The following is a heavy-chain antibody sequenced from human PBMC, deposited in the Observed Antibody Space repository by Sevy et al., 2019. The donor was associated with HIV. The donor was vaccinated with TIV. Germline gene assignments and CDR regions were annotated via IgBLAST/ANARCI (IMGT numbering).Heavy chain of an antibody. J-gene: IGHJ3*02. CDR1: GFTFSSHW. CDR3: ARSKVGVGDAFYI. CDR2: LNYDGSYT. Sequence: GGSLRLSCAASGFTFSSHWMQWVRQAPGKGLVWVSRLNYDGSYTNYADSVKGRFTISRDNAKSTLYLQMNSLRAEDTALYYCARSKVGVGDAFYIWGQGTMVTVSS. D-gene: IGHD3-16*01. V-gene: IGHV3-74*01.